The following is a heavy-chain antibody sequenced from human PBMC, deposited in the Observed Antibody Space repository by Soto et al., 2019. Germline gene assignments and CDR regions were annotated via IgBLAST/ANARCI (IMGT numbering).Heavy chain of an antibody. J-gene: IGHJ6*02. Sequence: GGSLRLSFAASGFSFTTYVMPWVRQAPGKGLEWVAVISHDGSYKYYGDAVKGRFTISRDTSKNAVCLEMNSLRPEDTAVYYCAKGPVDIVTYYYGMDVWGQGTTVTVSS. CDR3: AKGPVDIVTYYYGMDV. CDR1: GFSFTTYV. D-gene: IGHD5-12*01. V-gene: IGHV3-30*18. CDR2: ISHDGSYK.